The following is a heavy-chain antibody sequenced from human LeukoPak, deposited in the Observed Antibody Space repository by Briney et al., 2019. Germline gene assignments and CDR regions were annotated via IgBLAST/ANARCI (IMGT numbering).Heavy chain of an antibody. Sequence: GGSLRLSCAASGFTFSNYAMSWVRQAPGEGLEWVSAISGSGGNTYYADSVNGRFTISRENSQNTFFLQMNSLRADDTAIYYCAKCLTSTCTCYFDYWGQGTLVTVSS. CDR2: ISGSGGNT. CDR3: AKCLTSTCTCYFDY. CDR1: GFTFSNYA. V-gene: IGHV3-23*01. J-gene: IGHJ4*02. D-gene: IGHD2-8*01.